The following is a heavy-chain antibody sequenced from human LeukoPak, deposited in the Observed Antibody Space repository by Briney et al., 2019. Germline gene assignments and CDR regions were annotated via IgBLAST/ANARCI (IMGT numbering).Heavy chain of an antibody. CDR3: ARGVEYYGSGSYSLNFDY. Sequence: SETLSLTCTVSGGSISSSSYYWSWIRQPAGKGLEWIGRIYTSGSTNYNPSLKSRVTISVDTSKDQFSLKLSSVTAADTAVYYCARGVEYYGSGSYSLNFDYWGQGTLVTVSS. J-gene: IGHJ4*02. CDR1: GGSISSSSYY. D-gene: IGHD3-10*01. V-gene: IGHV4-61*02. CDR2: IYTSGST.